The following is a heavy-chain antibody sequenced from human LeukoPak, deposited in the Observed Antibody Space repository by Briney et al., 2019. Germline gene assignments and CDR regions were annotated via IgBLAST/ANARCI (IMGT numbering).Heavy chain of an antibody. CDR1: GGSFSGYY. V-gene: IGHV4-34*01. CDR2: INHSGST. Sequence: SETLSLTCAVYGGSFSGYYWSWIRQPPGKGLEWIGEINHSGSTNYNPSLKSRVTISVDTSKNQFSLKLSSVTAADTALYYCARDLNNRGWFDPWGQGTLVTVSS. J-gene: IGHJ5*02. CDR3: ARDLNNRGWFDP. D-gene: IGHD3-10*01.